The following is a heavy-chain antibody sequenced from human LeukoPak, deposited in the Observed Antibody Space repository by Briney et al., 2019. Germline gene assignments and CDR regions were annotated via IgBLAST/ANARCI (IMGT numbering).Heavy chain of an antibody. Sequence: SETLSLTCTVSGGSISSYYWSWIRQPPGKGLEWIGYIYYGGSTNYNPSLKSRVTISVDTSKNQFSLKLSSVTAADTAVYYCARAPGIAVLDCWGQGTLVTVSS. D-gene: IGHD6-19*01. V-gene: IGHV4-59*01. J-gene: IGHJ4*02. CDR3: ARAPGIAVLDC. CDR1: GGSISSYY. CDR2: IYYGGST.